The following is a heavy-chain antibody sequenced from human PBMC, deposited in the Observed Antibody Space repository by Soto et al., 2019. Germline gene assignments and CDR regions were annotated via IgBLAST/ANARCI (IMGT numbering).Heavy chain of an antibody. CDR2: ISGSGDST. Sequence: PGGSLRLSCAASGFTFSSYAMSWVRQAPGKGLEWVSGISGSGDSTYYADSVKGRFTISRDNAKNSLYLQMNSLRAEDTAVYYCAREIVVARGASYFDYWGPGTLVTVSS. D-gene: IGHD2-2*01. V-gene: IGHV3-23*01. CDR3: AREIVVARGASYFDY. J-gene: IGHJ4*02. CDR1: GFTFSSYA.